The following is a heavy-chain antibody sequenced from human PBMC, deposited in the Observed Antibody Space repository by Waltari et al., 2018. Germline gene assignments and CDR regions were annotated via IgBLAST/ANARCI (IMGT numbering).Heavy chain of an antibody. J-gene: IGHJ5*02. CDR2: INHSGST. D-gene: IGHD2-2*01. CDR1: GGSFSGYY. V-gene: IGHV4-34*01. Sequence: QVQLQQWGAGLLKPSETLSLTCAVYGGSFSGYYWSWIRQPPGKGLEWIGEINHSGSTNYNPSLKSRVTISVDTSKNQFSLKLSSVTAADTAVYYCARGYCSSTSCYRGRFDPWGQGTLVTVSS. CDR3: ARGYCSSTSCYRGRFDP.